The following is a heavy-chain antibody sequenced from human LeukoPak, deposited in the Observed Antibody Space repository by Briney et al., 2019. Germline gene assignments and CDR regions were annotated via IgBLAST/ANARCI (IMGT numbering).Heavy chain of an antibody. D-gene: IGHD3-22*01. CDR3: ARGYPYYYDTAGGVDP. CDR2: ISYDGSNK. V-gene: IGHV3-30*04. CDR1: GFTFSSYA. Sequence: GGSLRLSCAASGFTFSSYAMHWVRQAPGKGLEWVAVISYDGSNKYYADSVKGRFTISRDNSKSTLYLQMNSLRAEDTAVYYCARGYPYYYDTAGGVDPWGQGTLVTVSS. J-gene: IGHJ5*02.